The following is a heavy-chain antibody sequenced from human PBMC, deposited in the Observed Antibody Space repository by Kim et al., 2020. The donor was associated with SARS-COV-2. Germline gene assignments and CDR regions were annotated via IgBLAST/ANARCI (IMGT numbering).Heavy chain of an antibody. D-gene: IGHD3-10*01. CDR1: GGSFNDYY. J-gene: IGHJ6*02. CDR2: INHSGST. V-gene: IGHV4-34*01. Sequence: SETLSLICAVYGGSFNDYYWSWIRQPPGKGLEWIGEINHSGSTNYNPSLKSRVTRSVDTSKNLFSLQLSPVTAADTAVYYCAGGQDVDSGRYGGMDVLG. CDR3: AGGQDVDSGRYGGMDV.